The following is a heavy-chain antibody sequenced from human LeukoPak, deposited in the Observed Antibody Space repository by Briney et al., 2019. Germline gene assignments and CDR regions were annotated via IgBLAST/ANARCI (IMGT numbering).Heavy chain of an antibody. D-gene: IGHD4-23*01. Sequence: SETLSLTCTVSGGSVSSGSYYWSWIRQPAGKGLEWIGRIYTSGSTNYNPSLKSRVTISVDASKNQFSLRLSSVTAADTAVYYCARDRGVTNNQVDYLDYGGQGTLVTVSS. CDR2: IYTSGST. CDR3: ARDRGVTNNQVDYLDY. CDR1: GGSVSSGSYY. J-gene: IGHJ4*02. V-gene: IGHV4-61*02.